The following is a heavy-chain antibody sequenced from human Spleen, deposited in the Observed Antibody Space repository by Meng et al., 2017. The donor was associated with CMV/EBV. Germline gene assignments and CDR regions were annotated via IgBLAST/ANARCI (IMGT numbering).Heavy chain of an antibody. CDR3: ARDQVVTAIV. CDR2: ISSSSSYI. CDR1: GFTFSNYN. J-gene: IGHJ4*02. V-gene: IGHV3-21*01. Sequence: LSCAASGFTFSNYNMNWVRQAPGKGLEWVSSISSSSSYIFYADSVKGRFTISRDNAKNSLYLQMNSLRAEDTAVYYCARDQVVTAIVWGQGTLVTVSS. D-gene: IGHD2-21*02.